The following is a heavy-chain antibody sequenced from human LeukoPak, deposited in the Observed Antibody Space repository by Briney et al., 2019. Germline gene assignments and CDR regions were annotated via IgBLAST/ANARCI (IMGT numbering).Heavy chain of an antibody. CDR3: AKDLGGTPRHPKNFDY. CDR1: GFTFSNYA. CDR2: ISGGGGTT. D-gene: IGHD1-26*01. J-gene: IGHJ4*02. Sequence: PGGSLRLSCAASGFTFSNYAMTWVRQTPGKGLEWVSAISGGGGTTYYADSVKGRFTISRDNSKSTLYLQMNSLRADDTAVYYCAKDLGGTPRHPKNFDYWGQGTLVTVSS. V-gene: IGHV3-23*01.